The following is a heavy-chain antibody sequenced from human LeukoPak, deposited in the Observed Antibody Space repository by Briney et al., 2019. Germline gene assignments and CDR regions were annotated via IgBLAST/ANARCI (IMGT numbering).Heavy chain of an antibody. V-gene: IGHV3-30*01. J-gene: IGHJ4*02. CDR1: GFIFSSYA. D-gene: IGHD1-26*01. CDR3: ARPVVNSGIDF. CDR2: LSYDEINK. Sequence: GGSLRLSCAASGFIFSSYAMHWVRQAPAKGLEWVAVLSYDEINKYYADSVKGRFTISRDNSKNTLYLQMNSLRAEDTAIYYCARPVVNSGIDFWGQGTLVTVSS.